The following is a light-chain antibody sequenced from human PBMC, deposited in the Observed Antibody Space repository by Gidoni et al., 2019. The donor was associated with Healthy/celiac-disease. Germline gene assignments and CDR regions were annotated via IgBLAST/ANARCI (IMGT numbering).Light chain of an antibody. J-gene: IGKJ5*01. CDR1: QDISNY. V-gene: IGKV1-33*01. CDR3: QQYDNLPIT. CDR2: DAS. Sequence: EIQMTQSPSSLSASVGDRVTITCQASQDISNYLNWYQQKPGKAPKLLIYDASNLETGFPSRFSGSGSGTDFTFTISSLQPEDIATYYCQQYDNLPITFXQXTRLEIK.